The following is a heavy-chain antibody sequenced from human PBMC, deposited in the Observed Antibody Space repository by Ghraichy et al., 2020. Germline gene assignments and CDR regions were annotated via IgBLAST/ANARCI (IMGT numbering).Heavy chain of an antibody. CDR1: GFTFSSYW. V-gene: IGHV3-74*01. CDR3: ARSLAIAAAEDY. J-gene: IGHJ4*02. Sequence: GGSLRLSCAASGFTFSSYWMHWVRQAPGKGLVWVSRINSDGSRTDYADSVKGRFTMSRDNAKNTLYLQMSSLRAEDTAVYYCARSLAIAAAEDYWGQGTLVTVSS. CDR2: INSDGSRT. D-gene: IGHD6-13*01.